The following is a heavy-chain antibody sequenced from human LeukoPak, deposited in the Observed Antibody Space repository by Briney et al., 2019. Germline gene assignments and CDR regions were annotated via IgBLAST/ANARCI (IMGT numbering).Heavy chain of an antibody. D-gene: IGHD3-16*01. CDR2: ISGCDGSI. V-gene: IGHV3-23*01. Sequence: GGSLILSCSVSGFNFRDFGMTWVRQTQGKGLEWLSTISGCDGSIYYADSVKGPFTISRDNSKNTLFLQMTRLRAEDTALYYCAKVGGLVAHTADDWGQG. CDR1: GFNFRDFG. J-gene: IGHJ4*02. CDR3: AKVGGLVAHTADD.